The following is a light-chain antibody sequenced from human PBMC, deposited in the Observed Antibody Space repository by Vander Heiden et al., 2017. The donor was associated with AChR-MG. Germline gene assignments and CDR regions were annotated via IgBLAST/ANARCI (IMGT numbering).Light chain of an antibody. CDR2: DVT. CDR3: SSYTSSSTEV. Sequence: QSALTQPASVSGSPGQSITISCTGTSSDVGGYNVVSWYQQHPGKAPKLMIYDVTNRPSGVPNRFSGSKSGNTASLTISGLQAEDEADYYCSSYTSSSTEVFGTGTKVTVL. CDR1: SSDVGGYNV. V-gene: IGLV2-14*01. J-gene: IGLJ1*01.